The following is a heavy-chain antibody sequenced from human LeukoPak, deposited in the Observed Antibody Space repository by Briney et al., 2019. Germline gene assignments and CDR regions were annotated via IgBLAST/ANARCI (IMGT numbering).Heavy chain of an antibody. Sequence: KSSETLSLTCTVSGGSISSYYWSWIRQSPGKGLEWIGYIYYSGTTNYNPSLKSRVTISVDTSKNQFSLKLTSVTAADTAVHYCAREDPQTTVPEGLDVWGQGTTVTVSS. J-gene: IGHJ6*02. D-gene: IGHD4-17*01. CDR3: AREDPQTTVPEGLDV. CDR1: GGSISSYY. CDR2: IYYSGTT. V-gene: IGHV4-59*01.